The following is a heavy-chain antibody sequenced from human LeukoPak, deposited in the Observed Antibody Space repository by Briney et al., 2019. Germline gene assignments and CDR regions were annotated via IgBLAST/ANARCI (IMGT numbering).Heavy chain of an antibody. D-gene: IGHD3-10*01. Sequence: PSETLSLTCTVSGGSISSYYWSWIRQPPGKGLEWIGYIYYSGSTNYNPSLKSRVTISVDTSKNQFSLKLSSVTAADTAVYYCARWAFGEYYFDYWGQGILVTVSS. CDR3: ARWAFGEYYFDY. CDR1: GGSISSYY. V-gene: IGHV4-59*01. CDR2: IYYSGST. J-gene: IGHJ4*02.